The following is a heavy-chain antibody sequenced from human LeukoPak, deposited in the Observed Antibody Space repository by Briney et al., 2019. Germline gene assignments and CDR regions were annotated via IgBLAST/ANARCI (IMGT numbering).Heavy chain of an antibody. CDR2: IYSGGST. J-gene: IGHJ6*02. CDR1: GFTVSSNY. V-gene: IGHV3-53*01. D-gene: IGHD3-3*01. CDR3: ARDQYYDFWSGPYPSSYYGMDV. Sequence: GGSLRLSCAASGFTVSSNYMSWVRQAPGKGLEWVSVIYSGGSTYYADSVKGRFTISRDNAKNSLYLQMNSLRAEDTAVYYCARDQYYDFWSGPYPSSYYGMDVRGQGTTVTVSS.